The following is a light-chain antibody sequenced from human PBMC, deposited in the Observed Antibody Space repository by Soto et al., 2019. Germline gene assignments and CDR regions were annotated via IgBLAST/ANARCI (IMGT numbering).Light chain of an antibody. CDR3: SSYAGSNNYD. V-gene: IGLV2-8*01. J-gene: IGLJ1*01. CDR2: EVS. CDR1: SSDVGGYNY. Sequence: QSVLTQPPSASGSPGQSVTISCTGTSSDVGGYNYVSWYQQHPGKAPKLMIYEVSKRPSGVPDRFPGSKSGNTASLTVSGLQAEDEADYYCSSYAGSNNYDFGTGTKVTVL.